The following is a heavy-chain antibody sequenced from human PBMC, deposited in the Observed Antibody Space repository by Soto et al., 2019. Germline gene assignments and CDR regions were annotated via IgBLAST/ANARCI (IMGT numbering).Heavy chain of an antibody. Sequence: GASVKVSCKASGGTFSSYAISWVRQAPGQGLEWMGGIIPIFGTANYAQKFQGRVTITADESTSTAYMELSSLRSEDTAVYYCARNAYYYDSSGPNWFDPWGQGTLVTVSS. CDR2: IIPIFGTA. CDR1: GGTFSSYA. D-gene: IGHD3-22*01. J-gene: IGHJ5*02. V-gene: IGHV1-69*13. CDR3: ARNAYYYDSSGPNWFDP.